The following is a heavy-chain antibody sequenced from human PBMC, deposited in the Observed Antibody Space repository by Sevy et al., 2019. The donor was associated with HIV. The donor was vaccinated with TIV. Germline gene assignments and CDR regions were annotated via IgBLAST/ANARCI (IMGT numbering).Heavy chain of an antibody. J-gene: IGHJ4*02. CDR2: ISGSGGST. D-gene: IGHD3-22*01. CDR1: GFTFSSYA. Sequence: GGSLRLSCAASGFTFSSYAMSWVRQAPGKGLEWVSVISGSGGSTYYAHSVKGRFTISRDNSKNTLYLQMSSLRAEDTAVYYCAKGLRVTMIVVRSSYDYWGQGTLLTVSS. CDR3: AKGLRVTMIVVRSSYDY. V-gene: IGHV3-23*01.